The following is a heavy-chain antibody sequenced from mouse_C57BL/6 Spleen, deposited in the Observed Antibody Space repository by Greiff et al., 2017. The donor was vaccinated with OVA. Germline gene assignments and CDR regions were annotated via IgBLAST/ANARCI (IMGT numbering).Heavy chain of an antibody. V-gene: IGHV10-1*01. D-gene: IGHD3-2*02. CDR1: GFSFNTYA. CDR2: IRSKSNNYAT. CDR3: VRHSSGLYFDY. Sequence: EVKLMESGGGLVQPKGSLKLSCAASGFSFNTYAMNWFRQAPGKGLEWVARIRSKSNNYATYYADSVKDRFTISRDDSESMLYLQMNNLKTEDTAMYYCVRHSSGLYFDYWGQGTTLTVSS. J-gene: IGHJ2*01.